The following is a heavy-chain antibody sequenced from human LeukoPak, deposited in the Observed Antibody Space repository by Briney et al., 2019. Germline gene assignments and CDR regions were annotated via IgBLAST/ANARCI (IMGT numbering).Heavy chain of an antibody. D-gene: IGHD2-15*01. J-gene: IGHJ6*02. CDR2: INVSGGST. CDR1: GFTFSRYA. V-gene: IGHV3-23*01. CDR3: AKVLSVVVVAATGYGMDV. Sequence: GWSVRLSCAASGFTFSRYAMSWVRQAPGRGLEWVSAINVSGGSTYDADSVKGRFTISRDNSKNTLYLQMNSLRAEDTAVYYCAKVLSVVVVAATGYGMDVWGQGTTVTVSS.